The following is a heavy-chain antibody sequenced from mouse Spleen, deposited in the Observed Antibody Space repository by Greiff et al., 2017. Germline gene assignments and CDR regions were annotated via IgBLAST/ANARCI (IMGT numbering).Heavy chain of an antibody. CDR3: ARNEPTDYYAMDY. CDR1: GFTFSDYG. Sequence: EVKLVESGGGLVKPGGSLKLSCAASGFTFSDYGMHWVRQAPEKGLEWVAYISSGSSTIYYADTVKGRFTISRDNAKNTLFLQMTSLRSEDTAMYYCARNEPTDYYAMDYWGQGTSVTVSS. V-gene: IGHV5-17*01. J-gene: IGHJ4*01. CDR2: ISSGSSTI.